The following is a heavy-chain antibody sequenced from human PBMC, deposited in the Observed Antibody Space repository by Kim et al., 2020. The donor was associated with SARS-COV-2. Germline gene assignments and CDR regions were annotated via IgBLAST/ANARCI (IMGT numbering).Heavy chain of an antibody. CDR3: ARWGTHIAARPHAFDI. V-gene: IGHV6-1*01. CDR2: TYYRSKWYN. CDR1: GDSVSSNSAA. D-gene: IGHD6-6*01. Sequence: SQTLSLTCVISGDSVSSNSAAWNWIRQSPSRGLEWLGRTYYRSKWYNDYAVSVKSRITINPDTSKNQFSLQLNSVTPEDTAVHYCARWGTHIAARPHAFDIWGQGTMVTVSS. J-gene: IGHJ3*02.